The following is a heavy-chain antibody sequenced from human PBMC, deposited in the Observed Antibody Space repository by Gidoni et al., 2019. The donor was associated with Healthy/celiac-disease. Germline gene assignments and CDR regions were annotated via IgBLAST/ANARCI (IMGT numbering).Heavy chain of an antibody. D-gene: IGHD2-2*01. CDR3: TSSSDNPFYYYYYMDV. Sequence: EVQLVESGGCLLQPGGSLRLSCAASGFTFSNAWMSWVRQAPGKGLEWVGRIKSKTDGGTTDYAATVKGRFTISRDDSKNTLYLKMNSLKTEDTAVYYCTSSSDNPFYYYYYMDVWGKGTTVTVSS. CDR1: GFTFSNAW. CDR2: IKSKTDGGTT. V-gene: IGHV3-15*01. J-gene: IGHJ6*03.